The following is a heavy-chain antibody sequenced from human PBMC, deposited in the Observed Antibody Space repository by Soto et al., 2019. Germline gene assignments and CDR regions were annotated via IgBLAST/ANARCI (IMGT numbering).Heavy chain of an antibody. CDR1: GGSISISNW. D-gene: IGHD1-26*01. CDR2: IHHSGST. J-gene: IGHJ6*03. CDR3: ARGGYYFYMDV. V-gene: IGHV4-4*02. Sequence: QVQLQESGPGLVKPSETLSLTCAVSGGSISISNWWSWVRQTPGKGLEWIGQIHHSGSTNYSPTLTSRVTISVDKSKHQFSLKMNSVTAADTAVYYFARGGYYFYMDVCGKGTTVTVSS.